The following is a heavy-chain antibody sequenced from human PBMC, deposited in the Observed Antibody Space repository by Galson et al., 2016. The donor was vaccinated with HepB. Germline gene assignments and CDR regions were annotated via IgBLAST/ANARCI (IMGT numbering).Heavy chain of an antibody. J-gene: IGHJ4*02. V-gene: IGHV3-21*04. CDR1: GFTFSSYS. D-gene: IGHD6-13*01. CDR2: ISSSSSYI. Sequence: SLRLSCAASGFTFSSYSMNWVRQAPGKGLEWVSSISSSSSYIYHADSVKGRFTISRDNAKNSLYLQMKRLIAEDTAVYFCAKEQQLSFMQVYFDKWGPGALVTVSS. CDR3: AKEQQLSFMQVYFDK.